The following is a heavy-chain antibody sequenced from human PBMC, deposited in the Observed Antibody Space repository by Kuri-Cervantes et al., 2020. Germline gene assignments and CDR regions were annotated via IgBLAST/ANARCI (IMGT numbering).Heavy chain of an antibody. CDR2: IWSDGSIQ. Sequence: GGSLRLSCATSGFTFKNYGMHWVRQAPGKGLEWVAVIWSDGSIQFYADSVKGRFIVSRDNFKNTTHLEMLGPRVEDTVRYYCARDGATRGIDFWGQGTTVTVSS. D-gene: IGHD2-2*01. CDR3: ARDGATRGIDF. CDR1: GFTFKNYG. V-gene: IGHV3-33*01. J-gene: IGHJ4*02.